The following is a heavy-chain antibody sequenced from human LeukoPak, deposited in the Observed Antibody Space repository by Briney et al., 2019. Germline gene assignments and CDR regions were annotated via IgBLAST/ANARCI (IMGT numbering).Heavy chain of an antibody. Sequence: ASVKVSCKASGYTFTSYGISWVRQAPGQGLEWMGWISAYNGNTNYAQKLQGRVTMTTDTSTSTAYMEPRSLRSDDTAVYYCARDVSITMIVVVITPLDHWGQGTLVTVSS. CDR1: GYTFTSYG. CDR2: ISAYNGNT. V-gene: IGHV1-18*01. CDR3: ARDVSITMIVVVITPLDH. D-gene: IGHD3-22*01. J-gene: IGHJ4*02.